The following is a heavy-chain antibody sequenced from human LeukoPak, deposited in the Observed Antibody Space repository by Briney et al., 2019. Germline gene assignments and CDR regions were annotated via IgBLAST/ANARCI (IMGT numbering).Heavy chain of an antibody. J-gene: IGHJ4*02. CDR2: IYPGGST. CDR1: GFTFTDYA. CDR3: ARESSGYYLDY. V-gene: IGHV3-53*01. D-gene: IGHD6-25*01. Sequence: GGSLRLSCAASGFTFTDYAMSWVRQAPGKGPECVSVIYPGGSTYYADSVKGRFTISRDDSKNTLYLQMNSLRAEDTAVYYCARESSGYYLDYWGQGTLVTVSS.